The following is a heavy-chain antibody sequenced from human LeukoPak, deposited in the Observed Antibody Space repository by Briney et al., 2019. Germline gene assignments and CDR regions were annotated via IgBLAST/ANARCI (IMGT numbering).Heavy chain of an antibody. D-gene: IGHD3-10*01. CDR2: ISSSSSTI. CDR3: ARSGSSASSITMVRGVIPYY. V-gene: IGHV3-48*01. CDR1: GFTFSSYS. J-gene: IGHJ4*02. Sequence: PGGSLRLSCAASGFTFSSYSMNWVRQAPGKGLEWVSYISSSSSTIYYADSVKGRFTISRDNAKNSLYLQMNSLRAEDTAVYYCARSGSSASSITMVRGVIPYYWGQGTLVTVSS.